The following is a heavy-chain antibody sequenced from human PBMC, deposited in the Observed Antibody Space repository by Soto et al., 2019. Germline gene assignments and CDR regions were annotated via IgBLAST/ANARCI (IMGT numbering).Heavy chain of an antibody. CDR1: GFSLTDARTG. V-gene: IGHV2-26*01. D-gene: IGHD3-22*01. CDR3: ARMVFDSSGYYLKGPRYDH. Sequence: SGPTLVNPTESLTLTCTVSGFSLTDARTGVSWIRQPPGKALEWLAHISSKDEKTYSTSLKERLSISRDTSKSQVVLTMTDMDPVDTATYYCARMVFDSSGYYLKGPRYDHWVPTTLVTVS. J-gene: IGHJ5*02. CDR2: ISSKDEK.